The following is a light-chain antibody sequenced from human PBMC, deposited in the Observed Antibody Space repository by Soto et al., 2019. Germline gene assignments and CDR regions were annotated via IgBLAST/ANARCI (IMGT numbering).Light chain of an antibody. CDR3: QQCSNWPRT. V-gene: IGKV3-11*01. CDR2: DAS. Sequence: EIVMTQSPVTLSVSPGERATLSCRASQNISRSLAWYQQKPGQAPRLLIYDASNRATGIPARFSGSGSGTDFTLTITSLEPEDFAVYYCQQCSNWPRTFGQGTKVDIK. J-gene: IGKJ1*01. CDR1: QNISRS.